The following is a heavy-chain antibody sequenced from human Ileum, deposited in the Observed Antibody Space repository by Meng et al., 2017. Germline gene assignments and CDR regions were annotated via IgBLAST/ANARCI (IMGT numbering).Heavy chain of an antibody. V-gene: IGHV3-23*01. J-gene: IGHJ3*01. Sequence: GESLKISCAGTGFTFSNYGMIWIRQAPGKGLEWVSSITGSGGGTFHAESVKGRFSTSRDNSKNTLYLQMNSLRAEDTAVYYYAKDPNGDYLGAFDFWGQGTMVTVSS. CDR3: AKDPNGDYLGAFDF. D-gene: IGHD4-17*01. CDR2: ITGSGGGT. CDR1: GFTFSNYG.